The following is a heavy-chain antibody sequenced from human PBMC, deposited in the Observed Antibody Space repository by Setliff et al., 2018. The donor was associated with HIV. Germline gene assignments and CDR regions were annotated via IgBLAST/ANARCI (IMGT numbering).Heavy chain of an antibody. V-gene: IGHV1-24*01. Sequence: ASVKVSCKVSRYTLTELSMHWVRQAPGKGLEWMGSFDPEHRKTLYAQKFQGRVTMTQDTSTDKAYMELSSLRSDDTAVYYCAAKRRYNYDLKGHLDYWAQGTLVTVSS. D-gene: IGHD5-18*01. CDR2: FDPEHRKT. J-gene: IGHJ4*02. CDR1: RYTLTELS. CDR3: AAKRRYNYDLKGHLDY.